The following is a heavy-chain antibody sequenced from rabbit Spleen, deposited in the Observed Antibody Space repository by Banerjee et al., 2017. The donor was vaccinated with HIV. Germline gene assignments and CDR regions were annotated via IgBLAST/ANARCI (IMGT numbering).Heavy chain of an antibody. CDR2: INTATGKA. Sequence: QSLEESGGGLVKPEGSLTLTCKASGFSFSDRDVMCWVRQAPGKGLEWIACINTATGKAVYATWAKGRFTISTISSTTVTLEMTSLTAADTATYFCARDLAGAIGWNFYLWGQGTLVTVS. V-gene: IGHV1S40*01. D-gene: IGHD4-1*01. CDR1: GFSFSDRDV. J-gene: IGHJ4*01. CDR3: ARDLAGAIGWNFYL.